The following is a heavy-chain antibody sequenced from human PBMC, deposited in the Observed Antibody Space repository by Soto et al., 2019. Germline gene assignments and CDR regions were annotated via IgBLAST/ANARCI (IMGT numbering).Heavy chain of an antibody. D-gene: IGHD6-13*01. Sequence: PSETLSLTCNVSGAYVTTYYLSWIRQSPGKGLEWIGYISNSGNTNYNPSLKSRVTISLDTSKNHFSLKMRSVTAADTAVYYCARRGSTWYSWFDPWGQGTLVTVYS. CDR1: GAYVTTYY. V-gene: IGHV4-59*02. CDR2: ISNSGNT. CDR3: ARRGSTWYSWFDP. J-gene: IGHJ5*02.